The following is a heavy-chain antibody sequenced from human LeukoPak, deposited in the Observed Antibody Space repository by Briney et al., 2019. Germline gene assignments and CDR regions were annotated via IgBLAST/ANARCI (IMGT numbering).Heavy chain of an antibody. V-gene: IGHV3-9*01. CDR3: AKDRGSGYEGDYYYGMDV. Sequence: SLRLFCAASGFTFDDYAMHWVRQAPGKGLEWVSGISWNSRSIGYADSVKGRFTISRDNAKKSLYLQMNSPRAEDTALYYCAKDRGSGYEGDYYYGMDVWGPRDHGHRLL. CDR1: GFTFDDYA. D-gene: IGHD5-12*01. CDR2: ISWNSRSI. J-gene: IGHJ6*01.